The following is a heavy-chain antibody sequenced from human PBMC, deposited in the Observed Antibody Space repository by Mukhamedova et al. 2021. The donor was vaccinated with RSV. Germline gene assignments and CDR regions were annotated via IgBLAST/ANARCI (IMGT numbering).Heavy chain of an antibody. D-gene: IGHD5-18*01. J-gene: IGHJ4*02. CDR3: AKDTNIGYSYGYFYY. V-gene: IGHV3-23*03. Sequence: YADSVKGRFTISRDNFRNTLYLQMNSPRAEDTAVYYCAKDTNIGYSYGYFYYWGQGTLVTVSS.